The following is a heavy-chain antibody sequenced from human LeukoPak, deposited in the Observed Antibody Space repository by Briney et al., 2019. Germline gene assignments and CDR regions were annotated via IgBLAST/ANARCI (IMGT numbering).Heavy chain of an antibody. V-gene: IGHV1-46*01. J-gene: IGHJ4*02. CDR3: ARDRAQQLVPDY. CDR2: INPSGGST. D-gene: IGHD6-13*01. Sequence: ASVKVSCKASGYTFTSYYIHWVRQAPGQGLEWMGIINPSGGSTSYAQKFQGRVTMTGDTSTSTVYMELSSLRSEDTAVYFCARDRAQQLVPDYWGQGTLVTVSS. CDR1: GYTFTSYY.